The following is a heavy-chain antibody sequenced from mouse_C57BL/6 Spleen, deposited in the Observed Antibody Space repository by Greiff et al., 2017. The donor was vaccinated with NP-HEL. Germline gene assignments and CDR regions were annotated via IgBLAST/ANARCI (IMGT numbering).Heavy chain of an antibody. V-gene: IGHV5-17*01. D-gene: IGHD1-1*01. Sequence: EVKLMESGGGLVKPGGSLKLSCAASGFTFSDYGMHWVRQAPEKGLEWVAYISSGSSTIYYADTVKGRFTISRDNAKNTLFLQMTSLRSEDTAMYYCARPYYYGSSYEGYFDVWGTGTTVTVSP. CDR3: ARPYYYGSSYEGYFDV. J-gene: IGHJ1*03. CDR2: ISSGSSTI. CDR1: GFTFSDYG.